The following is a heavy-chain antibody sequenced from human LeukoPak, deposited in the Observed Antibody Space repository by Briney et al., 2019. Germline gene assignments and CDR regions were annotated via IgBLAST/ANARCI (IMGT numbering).Heavy chain of an antibody. CDR1: GFTFSDYY. J-gene: IGHJ5*02. D-gene: IGHD3-10*01. CDR2: ISYSGS. Sequence: GSLRLSCAASGFTFSDYYMSWIRQAPGKGLEWVSYISYSGSSYADSVKGRFTISRDNAENSLFLQMNSLRVEDTAVYYCAGGYGSGSYSAWGQGTLVTVSS. V-gene: IGHV3-11*01. CDR3: AGGYGSGSYSA.